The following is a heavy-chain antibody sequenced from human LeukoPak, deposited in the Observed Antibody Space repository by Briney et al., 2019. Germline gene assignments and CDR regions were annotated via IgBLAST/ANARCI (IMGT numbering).Heavy chain of an antibody. J-gene: IGHJ4*02. CDR2: INPNSGGT. V-gene: IGHV1-2*02. CDR3: AREVTMVRGVIHDY. Sequence: ASVKVSCKASGYTFTGHYMHWVRQAPGQGLEWMGWINPNSGGTNYAQKFQGRVTITADESTSTAYMELSSLRSEDTAVYYCAREVTMVRGVIHDYWGQGTLATVSS. D-gene: IGHD3-10*01. CDR1: GYTFTGHY.